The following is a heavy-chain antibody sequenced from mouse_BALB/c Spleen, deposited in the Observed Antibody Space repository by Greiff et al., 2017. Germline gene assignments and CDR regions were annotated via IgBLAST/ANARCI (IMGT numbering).Heavy chain of an antibody. Sequence: EVKLVESGGGLVQPGGSMKLSCVASGFTFSNYWMNWVRQSPEKGLEWVAEIRLKSNNYATHYAESVKGRFTISRDDSKSSVYLQMNNLRAEDTGIYYCTRRGNYAWFAYWGQGTLVTVSA. CDR2: IRLKSNNYAT. CDR3: TRRGNYAWFAY. CDR1: GFTFSNYW. V-gene: IGHV6-6*02. J-gene: IGHJ3*01. D-gene: IGHD2-1*01.